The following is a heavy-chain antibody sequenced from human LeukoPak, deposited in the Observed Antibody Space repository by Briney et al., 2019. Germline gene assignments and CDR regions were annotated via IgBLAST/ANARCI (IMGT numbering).Heavy chain of an antibody. V-gene: IGHV1-2*02. CDR3: ARVRAHFGVVNPGFDY. D-gene: IGHD3-3*01. CDR2: INPNSGGT. Sequence: ASVKVSCKASGYTFTGYYMHWVRQAPGQGLEWMGWINPNSGGTNYAQKFQGRVTMTRDTSISTAYMELSRLRSDDTAVYYYARVRAHFGVVNPGFDYWGQGTLVTVSS. CDR1: GYTFTGYY. J-gene: IGHJ4*02.